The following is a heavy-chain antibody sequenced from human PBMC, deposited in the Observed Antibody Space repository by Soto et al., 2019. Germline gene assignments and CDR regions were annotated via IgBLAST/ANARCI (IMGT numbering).Heavy chain of an antibody. J-gene: IGHJ6*02. CDR1: GFIFSNFA. D-gene: IGHD2-2*01. V-gene: IGHV3-23*01. Sequence: PGGSLRLSCAGSGFIFSNFAMTWVRQAPGKGLEWVSTTRSNGEHTYYADSVKGRFTVSRDNSKNTLFLEMSSLRAEDTAIYYCAKDSKSVSVSAARVYGMDVWGQGTTVTV. CDR2: TRSNGEHT. CDR3: AKDSKSVSVSAARVYGMDV.